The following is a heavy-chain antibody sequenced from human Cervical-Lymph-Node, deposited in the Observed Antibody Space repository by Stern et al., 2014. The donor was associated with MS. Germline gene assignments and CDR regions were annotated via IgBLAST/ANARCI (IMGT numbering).Heavy chain of an antibody. J-gene: IGHJ6*02. D-gene: IGHD3-3*01. CDR3: ARDLTVFGVVSGMDV. Sequence: EVQLVQSGGGLVKPGGSLRLSCSASGFTFRTYSLNWVRQAPGKGPELVSSISSRSEYIYYGDSVKGRFTISRDNAKNSLYLQMHNLRAEDTAVYYCARDLTVFGVVSGMDVWGPGTAVTVSS. CDR2: ISSRSEYI. CDR1: GFTFRTYS. V-gene: IGHV3-21*01.